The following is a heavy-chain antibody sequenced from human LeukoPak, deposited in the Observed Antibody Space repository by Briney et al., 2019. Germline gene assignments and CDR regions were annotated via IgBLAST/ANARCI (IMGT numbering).Heavy chain of an antibody. D-gene: IGHD5-24*01. CDR2: IIPIFGTA. CDR3: ARDRGRDGYNRIFDY. CDR1: GGTFSSYA. V-gene: IGHV1-69*05. J-gene: IGHJ4*02. Sequence: ASVKVSCKASGGTFSSYAISWVRQAPGQGLEWMGGIIPIFGTANYAQKFQGRVTITTDESTSTAYMELSSLRSEDTAVYYCARDRGRDGYNRIFDYWGQGTLVTVSS.